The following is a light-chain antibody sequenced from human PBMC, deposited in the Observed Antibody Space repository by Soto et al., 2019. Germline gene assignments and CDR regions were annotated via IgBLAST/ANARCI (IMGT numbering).Light chain of an antibody. CDR1: QGISNF. Sequence: DIQMTQSPSSLSASVVDRVTITCRASQGISNFLAWYQQKPGKVPKLLISAASTLQSGVPSRFSGSGSGTDFTLTITSLQPEDVATYYCQKYSSVITFGQGTRLEI. J-gene: IGKJ5*01. V-gene: IGKV1-27*01. CDR3: QKYSSVIT. CDR2: AAS.